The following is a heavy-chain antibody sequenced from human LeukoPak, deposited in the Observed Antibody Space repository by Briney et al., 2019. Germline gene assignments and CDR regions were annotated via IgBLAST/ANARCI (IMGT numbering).Heavy chain of an antibody. J-gene: IGHJ4*02. V-gene: IGHV4-34*01. CDR2: INHSGST. CDR1: GGSFSGYY. Sequence: PSETLSLTCAVYGGSFSGYYWSWIRQPPGKGLEWIGEINHSGSTNYNPSLKSRVTISVDTSKNQSSLKLSSVTAADTAVYYCARFLSSGYLLVDYRGQGTLVTVSS. D-gene: IGHD3-22*01. CDR3: ARFLSSGYLLVDY.